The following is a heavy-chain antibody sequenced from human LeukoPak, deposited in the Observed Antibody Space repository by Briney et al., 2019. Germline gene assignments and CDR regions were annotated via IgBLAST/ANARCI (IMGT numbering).Heavy chain of an antibody. CDR3: ARGAPKEIQLWLRLRGVSFDI. CDR2: INHSGST. J-gene: IGHJ3*02. V-gene: IGHV4-34*01. D-gene: IGHD5-18*01. Sequence: PSETLSLTCAVYGGSLSGYYWSWIRQPPGKELEWIGEINHSGSTNYNPSLKSRVTISVDTSKNQFSLKLNSVTAADTAVYYCARGAPKEIQLWLRLRGVSFDIWGQGTMVTVSS. CDR1: GGSLSGYY.